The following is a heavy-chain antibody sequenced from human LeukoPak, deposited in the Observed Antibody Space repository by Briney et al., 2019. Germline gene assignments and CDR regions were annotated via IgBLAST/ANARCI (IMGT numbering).Heavy chain of an antibody. CDR1: GFTLSSAW. Sequence: GGSLRLSCAGSGFTLSSAWMTWVRQAPGKGLEWVGLSKSKTDGGTTDYAAPVKGRFTISTDDSKNTLYLQMNSLKTEDTAVYYCAKYCISADCYANWFDPWGQGTLVTVSS. CDR2: SKSKTDGGTT. D-gene: IGHD2-2*01. CDR3: AKYCISADCYANWFDP. V-gene: IGHV3-15*01. J-gene: IGHJ5*02.